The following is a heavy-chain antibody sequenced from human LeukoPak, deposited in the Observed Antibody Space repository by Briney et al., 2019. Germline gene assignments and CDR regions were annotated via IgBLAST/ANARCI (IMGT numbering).Heavy chain of an antibody. Sequence: SETLSLTCIVSGGSMNSISYYWDWIRQSPGKGLEWVGSIYYIGTTYYNPSLESRVTMSVDTSKNQFSLKLSSVTAADTAVYYCARADRDGYKIQPLDYWGQGTLVTVSS. CDR1: GGSMNSISYY. V-gene: IGHV4-39*07. D-gene: IGHD5-24*01. J-gene: IGHJ4*02. CDR3: ARADRDGYKIQPLDY. CDR2: IYYIGTT.